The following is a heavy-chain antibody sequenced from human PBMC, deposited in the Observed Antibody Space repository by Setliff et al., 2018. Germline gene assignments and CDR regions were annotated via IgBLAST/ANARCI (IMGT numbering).Heavy chain of an antibody. CDR2: IHYSGNT. CDR3: ARVQPLRFFFDY. V-gene: IGHV4-31*03. CDR1: GGSINSGGYY. Sequence: SETLSLTCTVSGGSINSGGYYWARVRKLPGKGLEWIGYIHYSGNTKYNPPLKSRLTISVDTAMNQFALELRSVTAADTAVYFCARVQPLRFFFDYWGHGALVTVSS. J-gene: IGHJ4*01.